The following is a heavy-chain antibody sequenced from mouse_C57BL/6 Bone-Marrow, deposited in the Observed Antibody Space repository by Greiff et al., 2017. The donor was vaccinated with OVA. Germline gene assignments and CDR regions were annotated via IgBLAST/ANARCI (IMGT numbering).Heavy chain of an antibody. J-gene: IGHJ2*01. Sequence: EVQVVESGGDLVKPGGSLKLSCAASGFTFSSYGMSWVRQTPDKRLEWVATLSSGGSYTYYPDSVKGRFTISRDNAKNTLYLQRSSRKSKDTAVYYSARQYYSSSYYWGQGTTLTVSS. V-gene: IGHV5-6*01. CDR2: LSSGGSYT. D-gene: IGHD1-1*01. CDR3: ARQYYSSSYY. CDR1: GFTFSSYG.